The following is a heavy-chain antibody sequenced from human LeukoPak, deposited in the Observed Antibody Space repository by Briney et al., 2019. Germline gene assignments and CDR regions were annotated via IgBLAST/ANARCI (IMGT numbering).Heavy chain of an antibody. CDR3: ARGFRTFDY. J-gene: IGHJ4*02. CDR1: GGSFSGYY. Sequence: PSETLSLTCAVYGGSFSGYYWSWIRQPPGRGLEWIGEINHSGSTNYNPSLKSRVIISVDTSKNQFSLKLSSVTAADTAVYYCARGFRTFDYWGQGTLVTVSS. V-gene: IGHV4-34*01. CDR2: INHSGST.